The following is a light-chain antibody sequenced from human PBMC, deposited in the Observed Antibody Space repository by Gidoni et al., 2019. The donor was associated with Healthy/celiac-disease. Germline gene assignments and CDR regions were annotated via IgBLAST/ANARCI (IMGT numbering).Light chain of an antibody. V-gene: IGLV1-40*01. CDR2: GNS. CDR3: QSYDSSLSGYVV. J-gene: IGLJ2*01. CDR1: SSNIGAGYD. Sequence: QSVPTQPPPVSGAPGQRVPISCTGSSSNIGAGYDVHWYHQLPGPAPKLLIYGNSNRPSGVPDRFSGSKSGTSASLAITGLQAEDEADYYCQSYDSSLSGYVVFGGGTKLTVL.